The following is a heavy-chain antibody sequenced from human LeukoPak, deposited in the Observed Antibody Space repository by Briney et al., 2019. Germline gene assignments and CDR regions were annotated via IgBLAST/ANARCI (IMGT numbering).Heavy chain of an antibody. CDR3: ARDVRGYSYGNFDY. J-gene: IGHJ4*02. Sequence: QPGRSLRLSCAASGFTFSSYAMHWVRQAPGKGLEWVAVISYDGSNKYYADSVKGRFTISRDNSKNTLYLQMNSLRAEDTAVYYCARDVRGYSYGNFDYWGQGTLVTVSS. CDR2: ISYDGSNK. D-gene: IGHD5-18*01. CDR1: GFTFSSYA. V-gene: IGHV3-30-3*01.